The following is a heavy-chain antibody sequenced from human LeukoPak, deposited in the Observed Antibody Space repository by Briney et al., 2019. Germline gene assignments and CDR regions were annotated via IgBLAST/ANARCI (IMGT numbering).Heavy chain of an antibody. D-gene: IGHD3-22*01. V-gene: IGHV3-48*04. CDR1: GFTFSSYA. CDR2: ISSSGSSM. J-gene: IGHJ4*02. CDR3: ARGYYSDTTGYNPLDH. Sequence: GGSLRLSCAASGFTFSSYAMSWVRQAPGKGLEWISYISSSGSSMSYADSVKGRFTISRDNAKNSMYLQMTSLRAGDAAVYYCARGYYSDTTGYNPLDHWGQGTLVTVSS.